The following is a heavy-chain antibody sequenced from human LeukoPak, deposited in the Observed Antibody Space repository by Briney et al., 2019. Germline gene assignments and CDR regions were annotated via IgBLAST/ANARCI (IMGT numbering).Heavy chain of an antibody. D-gene: IGHD3-10*01. CDR1: GFTFSSYS. Sequence: PGGSLRLSCAASGFTFSSYSMNWVRQAPGKGLEWVSSISTRSSYIYYADSVKGRFTISRDNARNSLYLQMNSLRADDTAVYYCAARDPYGSGNYPIDYWGQGTLVTVSS. CDR3: AARDPYGSGNYPIDY. V-gene: IGHV3-21*01. J-gene: IGHJ4*02. CDR2: ISTRSSYI.